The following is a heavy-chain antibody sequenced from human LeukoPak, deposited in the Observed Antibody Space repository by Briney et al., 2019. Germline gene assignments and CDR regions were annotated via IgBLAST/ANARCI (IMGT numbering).Heavy chain of an antibody. Sequence: GASVKVSCKASGYTFTSYDINWVRQAPGQGLEWMGWISAYNGNTNYAQKLQGRVTMTTDTSTSTAYMELRSLRSDDTAVYYCARVLMGYGSGSFQLGVDYWGQGTLVTVSS. CDR3: ARVLMGYGSGSFQLGVDY. CDR1: GYTFTSYD. V-gene: IGHV1-18*01. D-gene: IGHD3-10*01. J-gene: IGHJ4*02. CDR2: ISAYNGNT.